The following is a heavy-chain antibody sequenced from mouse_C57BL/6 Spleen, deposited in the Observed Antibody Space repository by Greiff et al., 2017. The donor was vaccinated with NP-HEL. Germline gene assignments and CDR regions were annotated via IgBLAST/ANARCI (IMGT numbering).Heavy chain of an antibody. CDR3: AREEDGYHYAMDY. D-gene: IGHD2-3*01. Sequence: VQLQESGAELVRPGASVKLSCKASGYTFTDYYINWVKQRPGQGLEWIARIYPGSGNTYYNEKFKGKATLTAEKSSSTAYMQLSSLTSEDSAVDFCAREEDGYHYAMDYWGQGTSVTVSS. CDR1: GYTFTDYY. V-gene: IGHV1-76*01. J-gene: IGHJ4*01. CDR2: IYPGSGNT.